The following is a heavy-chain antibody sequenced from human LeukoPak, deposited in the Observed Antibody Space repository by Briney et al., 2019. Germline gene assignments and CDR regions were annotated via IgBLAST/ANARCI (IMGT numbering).Heavy chain of an antibody. CDR1: GFTFSSYA. J-gene: IGHJ6*02. D-gene: IGHD3-16*02. CDR3: AKEGRSSHFYYGMDV. Sequence: GGSLRLSCAASGFTFSSYAMSWVRQAPGKGLEWVSDISGSGGSTYYADSVKGRFTISRDNSKNTLYLQMNSLRAEDTAVYYCAKEGRSSHFYYGMDVWGQGTTVTVSS. CDR2: ISGSGGST. V-gene: IGHV3-23*01.